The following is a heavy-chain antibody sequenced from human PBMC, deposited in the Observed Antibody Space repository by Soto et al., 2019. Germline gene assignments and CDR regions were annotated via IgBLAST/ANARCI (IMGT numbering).Heavy chain of an antibody. J-gene: IGHJ6*02. CDR2: ISAYNGNT. V-gene: IGHV1-18*01. D-gene: IGHD3-22*01. CDR1: GYTFTSYG. CDR3: ARFPGGNYYDSSTNYYYYYGMDV. Sequence: ASVKVSCKASGYTFTSYGISWVRQARGQGLEWMGWISAYNGNTNYAQKLQGGVTMTTDTSTSTAYMELRSLRSDDTAVYYCARFPGGNYYDSSTNYYYYYGMDVWGQGTTVTVSS.